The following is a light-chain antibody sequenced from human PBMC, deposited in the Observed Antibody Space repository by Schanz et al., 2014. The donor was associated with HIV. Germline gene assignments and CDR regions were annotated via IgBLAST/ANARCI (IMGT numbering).Light chain of an antibody. CDR1: SSNVGAGYE. J-gene: IGLJ1*01. CDR3: QSFDSSLSGYV. Sequence: QSVLTQPPSVSGAPGQRVTISCTGSSSNVGAGYEIFWYQQLPGTAPKLLIYRPSGVPDRFSASKSGTSGTLAITGLRADDEADYYCQSFDSSLSGYVFGTGTKVTVL. V-gene: IGLV1-40*01.